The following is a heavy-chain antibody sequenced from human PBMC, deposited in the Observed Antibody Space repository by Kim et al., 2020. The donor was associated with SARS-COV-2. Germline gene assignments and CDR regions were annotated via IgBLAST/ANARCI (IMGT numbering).Heavy chain of an antibody. J-gene: IGHJ3*02. D-gene: IGHD2-15*01. CDR3: QVVDI. Sequence: SSSSSYIYYADSVKGRFTISRDNAKNSLYLQMNSLRAEDTAVYYCQVVDIWGQGTMVTVSS. V-gene: IGHV3-21*01. CDR2: SSSSSYI.